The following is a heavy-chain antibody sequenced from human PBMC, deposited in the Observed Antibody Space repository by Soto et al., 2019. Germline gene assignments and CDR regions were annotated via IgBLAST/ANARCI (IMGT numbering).Heavy chain of an antibody. CDR3: ARDVATYGYYYYGMDV. J-gene: IGHJ6*02. CDR2: ISSSGSTI. D-gene: IGHD5-12*01. CDR1: GFTFSDYY. Sequence: PGGSLRLSCAASGFTFSDYYMSWIRQAPGKGLEWVSYISSSGSTIYYADSVKGRFTISRDNAKNSLYLQMNSLRAEDTAVYYCARDVATYGYYYYGMDVWGQGTTVTVSS. V-gene: IGHV3-11*01.